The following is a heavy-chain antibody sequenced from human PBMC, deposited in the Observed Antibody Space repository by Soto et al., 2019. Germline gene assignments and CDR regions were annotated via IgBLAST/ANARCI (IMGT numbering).Heavy chain of an antibody. V-gene: IGHV1-58*01. D-gene: IGHD3-3*01. CDR3: AAVPVLRFLKWLPAYFDY. CDR1: GLMFTSSA. Sequence: GTSVKVSCKTSGLMFTSSAVQWVRQASGQRLEWIGWLVVGSGNTHYAQHFQERVTLTRDMSTGTAYMELSSLRSEDTAVYYCAAVPVLRFLKWLPAYFDYWGQGTLVTVS. J-gene: IGHJ4*02. CDR2: LVVGSGNT.